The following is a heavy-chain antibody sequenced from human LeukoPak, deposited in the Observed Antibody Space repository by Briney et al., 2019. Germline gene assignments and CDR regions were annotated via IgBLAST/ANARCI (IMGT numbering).Heavy chain of an antibody. D-gene: IGHD1-1*01. Sequence: SETLSLTCAVSGGSISSGGYSWSWIRQPPGKGLEWIGYIYHSGSTYYNPSLKSRVTISVDRSKNQFSLKLSSVTAADSAVYYCVRELEAFDIWGQGTMVTVSS. CDR2: IYHSGST. V-gene: IGHV4-30-2*01. J-gene: IGHJ3*02. CDR3: VRELEAFDI. CDR1: GGSISSGGYS.